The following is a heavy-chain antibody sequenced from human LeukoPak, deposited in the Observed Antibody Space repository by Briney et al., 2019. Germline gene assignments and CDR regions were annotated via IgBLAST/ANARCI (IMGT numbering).Heavy chain of an antibody. V-gene: IGHV4-59*01. J-gene: IGHJ4*02. CDR3: ARVPDTVAPRFYFDY. CDR2: TYYSGST. CDR1: GGSISSYY. Sequence: PSETLSLTCTVSGGSISSYYWSWIRQPPGKGLEWIGYTYYSGSTNHNPSLKSRVTISVDTSKNQFSLNLSSVTAAGTAVYYCARVPDTVAPRFYFDYWGQGTLVTVSS. D-gene: IGHD5-12*01.